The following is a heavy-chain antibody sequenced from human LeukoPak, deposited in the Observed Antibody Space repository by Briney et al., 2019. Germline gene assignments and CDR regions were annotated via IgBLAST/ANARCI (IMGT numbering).Heavy chain of an antibody. J-gene: IGHJ4*02. CDR2: ISGSGGST. CDR1: GFTFSSYA. Sequence: GGSLRRSCAASGFTFSSYAMSWVRQAPGKGLEWVSAISGSGGSTYYADSVKGRFTISRDNSKNTLYLQMNSLRAEDTAVYYCAKFTYDFWSGYYISGYFDYWGQGTLVTVSS. D-gene: IGHD3-3*01. V-gene: IGHV3-23*01. CDR3: AKFTYDFWSGYYISGYFDY.